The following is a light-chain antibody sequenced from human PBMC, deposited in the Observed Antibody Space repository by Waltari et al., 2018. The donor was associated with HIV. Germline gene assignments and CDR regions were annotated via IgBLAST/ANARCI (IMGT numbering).Light chain of an antibody. CDR1: ALAKQY. V-gene: IGLV3-25*03. J-gene: IGLJ1*01. CDR3: QSADTSGTRV. Sequence: SFELTQAPSVSVSPGQTARITCHGDALAKQYSYWYQQKPGQAPVVVIYKDTERPSGIPERFSGSSSGTTVTLTIRGVQAEDEADYFCQSADTSGTRVFGPGTKVTVL. CDR2: KDT.